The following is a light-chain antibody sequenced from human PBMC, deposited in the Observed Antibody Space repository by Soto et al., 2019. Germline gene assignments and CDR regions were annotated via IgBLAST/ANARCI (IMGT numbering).Light chain of an antibody. Sequence: DIVMTQTPVSSPVTLGQPASISCKSSQSLVHSNGNTYLSWLQQRPGQPPRLLIYKTSNRFSGVPDRFSGSGSGTDFTLQISRLESEDVAVYYCMQSSQLPYTFGEGTKVEIK. CDR2: KTS. V-gene: IGKV2-24*01. CDR1: QSLVHSNGNTY. J-gene: IGKJ2*01. CDR3: MQSSQLPYT.